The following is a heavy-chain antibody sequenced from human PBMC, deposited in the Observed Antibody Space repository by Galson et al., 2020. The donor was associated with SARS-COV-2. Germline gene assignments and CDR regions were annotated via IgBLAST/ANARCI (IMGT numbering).Heavy chain of an antibody. V-gene: IGHV3-53*04. D-gene: IGHD4-17*01. CDR3: ASLNDYGGDIYFQH. CDR1: GFSVSNSY. CDR2: IYADGRT. J-gene: IGHJ1*01. Sequence: GESLKISCAASGFSVSNSYVSWVRQAPGKGLDWVSLIYADGRTYYADSAKGRFTISRHSSKNTLDLQMNSLRAEDTAVYYCASLNDYGGDIYFQHWGQGTLVTVSS.